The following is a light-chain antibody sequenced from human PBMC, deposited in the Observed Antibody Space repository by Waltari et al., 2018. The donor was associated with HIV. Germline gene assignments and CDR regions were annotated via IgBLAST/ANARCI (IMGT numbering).Light chain of an antibody. V-gene: IGLV1-40*01. CDR2: GNI. CDR3: QAYDSSLSAWV. Sequence: QPVLTQPPSESGAPGLGVTVSCTGSGSNIGAGYAVHWYQQLPGTAPKLLIYGNINRPSGVPDRFSASKSGTSASLAITGLQPEDEADYYCQAYDSSLSAWVFGGGTKLTVL. CDR1: GSNIGAGYA. J-gene: IGLJ3*02.